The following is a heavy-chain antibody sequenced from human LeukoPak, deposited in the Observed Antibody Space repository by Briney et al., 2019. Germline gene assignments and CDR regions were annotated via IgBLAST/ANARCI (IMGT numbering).Heavy chain of an antibody. D-gene: IGHD7-27*01. Sequence: TLSLTCPVSGGSISSGSYYGTWIRQPAGQGLGGMGGIYNSGTTTYNPSLKSRVTILVDTSKNLFSLKLPSVTAADTAVYFCARGPPYAPGVLDVWGKGTTVTISS. CDR3: ARGPPYAPGVLDV. CDR2: IYNSGTT. V-gene: IGHV4-61*02. CDR1: GGSISSGSYY. J-gene: IGHJ6*03.